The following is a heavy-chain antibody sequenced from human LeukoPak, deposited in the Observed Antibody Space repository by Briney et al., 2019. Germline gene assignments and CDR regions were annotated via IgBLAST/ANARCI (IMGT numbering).Heavy chain of an antibody. Sequence: ASVTVSCKASGYAFTSHGISWVRQAPGQGLEWMGWISSNNGNTKYAQKFQGRVTMTTETSTSTAYMELRSLRSDDTAVYYCARDEGGPVNYWGQGTLVTVFS. J-gene: IGHJ4*02. CDR1: GYAFTSHG. D-gene: IGHD3-16*01. V-gene: IGHV1-18*01. CDR2: ISSNNGNT. CDR3: ARDEGGPVNY.